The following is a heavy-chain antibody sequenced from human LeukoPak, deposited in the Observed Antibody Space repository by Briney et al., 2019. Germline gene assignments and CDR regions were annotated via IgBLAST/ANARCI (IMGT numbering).Heavy chain of an antibody. CDR3: ASHSSGWYEEYFQH. CDR2: ISGSGGST. V-gene: IGHV3-23*01. J-gene: IGHJ1*01. CDR1: GFTFSSYA. Sequence: GGSLRLSCAASGFTFSSYAMSWVRQAPGKGLEWVSAISGSGGSTYYADSVKGRFTISRDNSKNTLYLQMDSLRAEDTAVYYCASHSSGWYEEYFQHWGQGTLVAVSS. D-gene: IGHD6-19*01.